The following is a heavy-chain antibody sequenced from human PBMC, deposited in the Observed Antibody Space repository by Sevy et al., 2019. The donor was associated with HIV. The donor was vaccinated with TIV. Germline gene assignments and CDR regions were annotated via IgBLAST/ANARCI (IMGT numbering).Heavy chain of an antibody. Sequence: GESLKISCAASGFTFSDYYMSWIRQAPGKGLEWVSDISSGSTYTNYADSVKGRFTISRDNAKNSHYLQMNSLTVEDTAVYYCARDRRNYAGQYFDYWGQGTLVTVSS. CDR1: GFTFSDYY. D-gene: IGHD3-16*01. CDR2: ISSGSTYT. J-gene: IGHJ4*02. V-gene: IGHV3-11*06. CDR3: ARDRRNYAGQYFDY.